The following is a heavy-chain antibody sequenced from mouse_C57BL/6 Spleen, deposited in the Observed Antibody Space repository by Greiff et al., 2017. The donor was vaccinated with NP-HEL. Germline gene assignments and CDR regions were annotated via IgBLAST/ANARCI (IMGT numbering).Heavy chain of an antibody. CDR3: ARENGNYDY. CDR1: GFTFSSYA. Sequence: VQLKESGGGLVKPGGSLKLSCAASGFTFSSYAMSWVRQTPEKRLEWVATISDGGSYTYYPDNVKGRFTISRDNAKNNLYLQMSHLKSEDTAMYYCARENGNYDYWGQGTTLTVSS. CDR2: ISDGGSYT. J-gene: IGHJ2*01. V-gene: IGHV5-4*01. D-gene: IGHD2-1*01.